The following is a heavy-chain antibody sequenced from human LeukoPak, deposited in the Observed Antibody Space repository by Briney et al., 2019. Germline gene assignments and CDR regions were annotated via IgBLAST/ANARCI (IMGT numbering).Heavy chain of an antibody. CDR1: GFSFSSYG. V-gene: IGHV3-48*04. Sequence: PGGSLRLSCVASGFSFSSYGMHWVRQAPGKGLEWISAITDYGGGMTYADSVKGRFTISRDNAKNSIYLQLNSLRSEDTAVYHCAVAPRTAVSAWRQGTLVTVSS. D-gene: IGHD6-19*01. J-gene: IGHJ1*01. CDR2: ITDYGGGM. CDR3: AVAPRTAVSA.